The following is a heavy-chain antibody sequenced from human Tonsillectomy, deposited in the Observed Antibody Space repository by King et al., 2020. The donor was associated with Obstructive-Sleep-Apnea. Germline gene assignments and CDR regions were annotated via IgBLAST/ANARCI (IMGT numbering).Heavy chain of an antibody. Sequence: VQLVESGGGLVQPGRSLRLSCAASGFTFDDFAIHWVRQAPGKGLEWVSGITWNSGTIDYADSVKGRVTISRDNAKNSMYLQMSSLRVEDTARYYCAKDTRLRGVVFAAFDIWGQGTMVTVSS. J-gene: IGHJ3*02. CDR1: GFTFDDFA. D-gene: IGHD3-10*01. CDR3: AKDTRLRGVVFAAFDI. V-gene: IGHV3-9*01. CDR2: ITWNSGTI.